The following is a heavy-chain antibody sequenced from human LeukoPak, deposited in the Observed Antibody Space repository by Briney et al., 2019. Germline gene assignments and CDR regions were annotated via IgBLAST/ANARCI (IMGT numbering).Heavy chain of an antibody. D-gene: IGHD3-3*01. J-gene: IGHJ4*02. CDR2: IIPIFGSG. V-gene: IGHV1-69*01. Sequence: ASVKVSCKASGGNFANYAISWVRKAPGQGLEWMGGIIPIFGSGHSAQKFQGRLTITADESTRTTYMELSSLRSEDTAVYYCAKGHDDFRQFDFWGQGTLVIVSS. CDR1: GGNFANYA. CDR3: AKGHDDFRQFDF.